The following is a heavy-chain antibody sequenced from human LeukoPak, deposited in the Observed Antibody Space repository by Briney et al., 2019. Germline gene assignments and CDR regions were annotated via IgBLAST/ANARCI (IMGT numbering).Heavy chain of an antibody. Sequence: GESLRLSCAASGFTFSPHWMYWVRQFPGKGPVWVSYINSDGSVTSYADSVKGRFTISRDNAKNTLYLQMNSLRAEDTAVYYCATGPVVLRFLEGGLGFDYWGQGTLVTVSS. V-gene: IGHV3-74*01. CDR3: ATGPVVLRFLEGGLGFDY. D-gene: IGHD3-3*01. CDR2: INSDGSVT. CDR1: GFTFSPHW. J-gene: IGHJ4*02.